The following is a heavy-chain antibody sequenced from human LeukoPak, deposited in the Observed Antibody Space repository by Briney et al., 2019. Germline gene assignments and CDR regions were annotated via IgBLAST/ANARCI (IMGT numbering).Heavy chain of an antibody. J-gene: IGHJ4*02. Sequence: PGGSLRLSCAASGFTFSSYSMNWVRQAPGKGLEWVSYISSTSSTIYYADSVKGRFTISRDNAKNSLYLQMNSLRAEDTAVYYCARDRGQFSRRSFDYWGQGTLVTVSS. D-gene: IGHD3-3*01. CDR2: ISSTSSTI. CDR3: ARDRGQFSRRSFDY. CDR1: GFTFSSYS. V-gene: IGHV3-48*01.